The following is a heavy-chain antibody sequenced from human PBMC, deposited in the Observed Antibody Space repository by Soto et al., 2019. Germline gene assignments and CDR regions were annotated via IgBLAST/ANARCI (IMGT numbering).Heavy chain of an antibody. J-gene: IGHJ5*02. Sequence: ASVKVSCKASGGTFSSYAISWVRQAPGQGLEWMGGIIPIFGTANYAQKFQGRVTITADESTSTAYMELSSLRSEDTAVYYCARGGIVGAAFDPWGQGTLVTVSS. D-gene: IGHD1-26*01. CDR3: ARGGIVGAAFDP. CDR1: GGTFSSYA. CDR2: IIPIFGTA. V-gene: IGHV1-69*13.